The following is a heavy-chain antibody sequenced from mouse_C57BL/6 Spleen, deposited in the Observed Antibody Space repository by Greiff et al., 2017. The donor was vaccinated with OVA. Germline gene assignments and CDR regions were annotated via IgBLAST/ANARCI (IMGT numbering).Heavy chain of an antibody. CDR2: ISSGGSYT. V-gene: IGHV5-6*01. CDR3: ARSDYYGSSSYYFDY. Sequence: EVQGVESGGDLVKPGGSLKLSCAASGFTFSSYGMSWVRQTPDKRLEWVATISSGGSYTYYPDSVKGRFTISRDNAKNTLYLQMSSLKSEDTAMYYCARSDYYGSSSYYFDYWGQGTTLTVSS. CDR1: GFTFSSYG. D-gene: IGHD1-1*01. J-gene: IGHJ2*01.